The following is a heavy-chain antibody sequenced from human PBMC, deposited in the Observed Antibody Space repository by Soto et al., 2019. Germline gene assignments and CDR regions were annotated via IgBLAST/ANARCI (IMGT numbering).Heavy chain of an antibody. D-gene: IGHD3-3*01. CDR3: AIYYDFWSGYGYYYGMDV. Sequence: ASVKVSCKASGYTFTSYGSSWVRQAPGQGLEWMGWISAYNGNTNYAQKLQGRVTMTTDTSTSTAYMELRSLRSDDTAVYYCAIYYDFWSGYGYYYGMDVWGQGTTVTVSS. CDR2: ISAYNGNT. V-gene: IGHV1-18*04. CDR1: GYTFTSYG. J-gene: IGHJ6*02.